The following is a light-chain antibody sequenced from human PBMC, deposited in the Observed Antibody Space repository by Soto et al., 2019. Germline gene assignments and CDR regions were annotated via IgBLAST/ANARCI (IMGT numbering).Light chain of an antibody. V-gene: IGKV3-11*01. Sequence: EIVLTQSPDTSYNSPGERANLYCRASQSISSHLAWYQHKPGQAPRLLIYDASSRATGIPARFSASGSGTDFTLTISSLETEDFAVYYCQHRSHWITFGQGTRLEIK. J-gene: IGKJ5*01. CDR2: DAS. CDR3: QHRSHWIT. CDR1: QSISSH.